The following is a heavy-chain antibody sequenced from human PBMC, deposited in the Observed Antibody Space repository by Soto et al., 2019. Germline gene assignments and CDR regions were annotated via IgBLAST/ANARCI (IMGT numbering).Heavy chain of an antibody. CDR1: GFTFSNAW. V-gene: IGHV3-15*01. J-gene: IGHJ6*03. CDR2: IKSKTDGGTT. Sequence: PGGSRRLSCAASGFTFSNAWMSWVRQAPGKGLEWVGRIKSKTDGGTTDYAAPVKGRFTISRDDSKNTLYLQMNSLKTEDTAVYYCTTGTLDFWSGYYPEVYMDVWGKGTTVTVSS. CDR3: TTGTLDFWSGYYPEVYMDV. D-gene: IGHD3-3*01.